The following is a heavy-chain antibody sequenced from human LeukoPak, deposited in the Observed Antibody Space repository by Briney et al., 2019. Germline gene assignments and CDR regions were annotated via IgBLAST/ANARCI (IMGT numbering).Heavy chain of an antibody. V-gene: IGHV1-69*06. J-gene: IGHJ6*03. CDR3: ASALEWELLPYYMDV. Sequence: SVKLSCKASGRTVSSYAISRVRQAPGQGLEWMGRIIPIFGTANYAQKFQGRVTITADKSTSTAYMELSSLRSEDTAVYYCASALEWELLPYYMDVWGKGTTVTVSS. CDR2: IIPIFGTA. CDR1: GRTVSSYA. D-gene: IGHD1-26*01.